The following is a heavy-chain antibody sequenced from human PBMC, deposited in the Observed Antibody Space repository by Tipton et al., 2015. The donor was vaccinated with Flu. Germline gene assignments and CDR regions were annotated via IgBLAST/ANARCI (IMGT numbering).Heavy chain of an antibody. CDR3: ASAEIGDFDY. D-gene: IGHD2/OR15-2a*01. CDR2: IYHNGDI. CDR1: GYSISSGYY. J-gene: IGHJ4*02. V-gene: IGHV4-38-2*01. Sequence: TLSLTCAVSGYSISSGYYWGWIRQPPGKGLEWIGSIYHNGDIHFNPSLKSRVSISVNTSNNRFSLNLTSVTAADTAVYYCASAEIGDFDYWGQGTLVTVSS.